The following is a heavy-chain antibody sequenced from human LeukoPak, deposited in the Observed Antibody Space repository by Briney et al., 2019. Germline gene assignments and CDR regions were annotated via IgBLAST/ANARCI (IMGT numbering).Heavy chain of an antibody. V-gene: IGHV1-69*05. CDR1: GGTFSSYA. CDR3: ARVRSSSSGQMVWFDP. D-gene: IGHD6-6*01. Sequence: SVKVSCKASGGTFSSYAISWVRQAPGQGLEWMGGMIPIFGTANYAQKFQGRVTITTDESTSTAYMELSSLRSEDTAVYYCARVRSSSSGQMVWFDPWGQGTLVTVSS. J-gene: IGHJ5*02. CDR2: MIPIFGTA.